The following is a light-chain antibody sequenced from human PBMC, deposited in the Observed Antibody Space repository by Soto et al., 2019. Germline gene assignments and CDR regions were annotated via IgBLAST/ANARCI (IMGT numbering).Light chain of an antibody. CDR3: QQSYSTLALT. CDR2: AAS. Sequence: DIQMTQSPSSLSASVGDRVTITCRASQSISNYLNWYQQKPGKAPKLLINAASSLQSGVPSRFSGSGSGTDFTLTISSLQPEDFATYYCQQSYSTLALTFGGGTEVDIK. J-gene: IGKJ4*01. V-gene: IGKV1-39*01. CDR1: QSISNY.